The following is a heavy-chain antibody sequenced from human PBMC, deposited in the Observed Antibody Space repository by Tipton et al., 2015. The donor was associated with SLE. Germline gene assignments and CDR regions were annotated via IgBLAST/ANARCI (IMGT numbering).Heavy chain of an antibody. Sequence: TLSLTCTVSGGSISSSSYYWGWIRQPPGKGLEWIGYIYYSGSTNYNPSLKSRVTISVDTSKNQFSLKLSSVTAADTAVYYCSSLGRLPDAFDIWGQGTMVTVSS. CDR2: IYYSGST. CDR3: SSLGRLPDAFDI. D-gene: IGHD2-21*02. CDR1: GGSISSSSYY. V-gene: IGHV4-61*05. J-gene: IGHJ3*02.